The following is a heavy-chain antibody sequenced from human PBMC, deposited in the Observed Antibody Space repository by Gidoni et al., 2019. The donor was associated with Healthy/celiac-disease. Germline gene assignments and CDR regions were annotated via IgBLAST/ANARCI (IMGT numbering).Heavy chain of an antibody. CDR1: GGSISSYY. Sequence: QVQLQESGPGLVKPSETLSLTDTVSGGSISSYYWSWIRQPPGKGLEWIGYFYYSGSTNYNPSLKSRVTISVDTSKNQFSLKLSSVTAADTAVYYCARVPDYYYYMDVWGKGTTVTVSS. V-gene: IGHV4-59*08. CDR2: FYYSGST. CDR3: ARVPDYYYYMDV. J-gene: IGHJ6*03.